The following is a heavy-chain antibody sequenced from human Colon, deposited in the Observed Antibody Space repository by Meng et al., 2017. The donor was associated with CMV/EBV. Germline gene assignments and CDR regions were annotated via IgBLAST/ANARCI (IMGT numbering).Heavy chain of an antibody. Sequence: GGSLRLSCAVSDFTLSTYWMHWVRQAPGKGLAWVSRVKGDGSSSSYAESVKGRFTIFRANGKNTFYLQMNSLSAEDSAMYYCARSQNAIYSSGWSTTLEYWGHGTLVTVSS. V-gene: IGHV3-74*01. J-gene: IGHJ4*01. D-gene: IGHD3-22*01. CDR1: DFTLSTYW. CDR2: VKGDGSSS. CDR3: ARSQNAIYSSGWSTTLEY.